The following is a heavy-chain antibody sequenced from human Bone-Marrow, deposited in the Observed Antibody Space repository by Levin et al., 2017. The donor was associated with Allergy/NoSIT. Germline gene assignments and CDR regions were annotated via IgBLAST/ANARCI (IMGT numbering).Heavy chain of an antibody. CDR1: GESFSGYF. D-gene: IGHD1-1*01. Sequence: SCAVNGESFSGYFWTWIRQSPGRGLEWIGQINFNGITTYNPSLKSRVILSVDPTKKQFSLKLNYLTAADTAVYFCARGGEVPSQYYLDYWGQGTLVTVS. CDR3: ARGGEVPSQYYLDY. V-gene: IGHV4-34*01. J-gene: IGHJ4*02. CDR2: INFNGIT.